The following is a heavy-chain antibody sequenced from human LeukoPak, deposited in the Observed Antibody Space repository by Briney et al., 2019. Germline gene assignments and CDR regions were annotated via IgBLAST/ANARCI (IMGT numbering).Heavy chain of an antibody. CDR1: GDSVSSNSAA. V-gene: IGHV6-1*01. CDR3: ATGDINSSSWYYVVPSRTDYFDY. CDR2: TYYRSKWYN. Sequence: SQTLSLTCAISGDSVSSNSAAWNWIRQSPSRGLEWLGRTYYRSKWYNDYAVSVKSRITINPDTSKNQFSLQLNSVTPEDTAVYYCATGDINSSSWYYVVPSRTDYFDYWGQGTLVTVSS. D-gene: IGHD6-13*01. J-gene: IGHJ4*02.